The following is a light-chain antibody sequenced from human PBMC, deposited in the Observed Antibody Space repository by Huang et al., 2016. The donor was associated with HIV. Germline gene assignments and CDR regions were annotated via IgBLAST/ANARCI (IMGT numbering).Light chain of an antibody. J-gene: IGKJ1*01. CDR1: QGISNY. CDR3: LQHNTYPWT. Sequence: DIQMTQSPSAVSASVGDTVTITCRASQGISNYLVWFQQKPGKGPKRLIYAASNLQSGVPLRFIGSGSGKEFTLTISSLQPEDFATYYCLQHNTYPWTFGQGTKVEIK. CDR2: AAS. V-gene: IGKV1-17*03.